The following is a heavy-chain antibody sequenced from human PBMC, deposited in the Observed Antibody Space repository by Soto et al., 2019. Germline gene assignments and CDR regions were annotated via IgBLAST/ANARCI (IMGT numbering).Heavy chain of an antibody. CDR2: IITAFGTT. CDR3: TRSYGYTFGGSLDN. D-gene: IGHD5-18*01. J-gene: IGHJ4*02. CDR1: GDTFNSYV. Sequence: QVQLVQSGPEVKKPGSSVKVSCKASGDTFNSYVITWVRQAPGLGLEWLGGIITAFGTTSYAQNFQDRLTITADEAATTDHMELSSLTSDDTAMYYCTRSYGYTFGGSLDNWGQGTLVTVSS. V-gene: IGHV1-69*01.